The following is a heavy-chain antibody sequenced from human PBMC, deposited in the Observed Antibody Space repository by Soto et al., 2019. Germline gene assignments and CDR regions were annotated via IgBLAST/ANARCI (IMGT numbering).Heavy chain of an antibody. CDR2: ISGSSTST. V-gene: IGHV3-23*01. D-gene: IGHD3-10*01. J-gene: IGHJ4*02. CDR1: GFTFSSYA. CDR3: AKDPSSGFAMENYFDY. Sequence: EVQLSGSGGGLVQPGGSLRLSCAASGFTFSSYAMSWVRQAPGKGLEWVSAISGSSTSTYYADSVKGRFTISRDNSKNHLCLQMNSLRAEDTAVYYCAKDPSSGFAMENYFDYWGQGTLVTVSS.